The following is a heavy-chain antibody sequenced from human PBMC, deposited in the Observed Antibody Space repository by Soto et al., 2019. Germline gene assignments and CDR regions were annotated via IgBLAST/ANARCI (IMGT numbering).Heavy chain of an antibody. J-gene: IGHJ6*02. CDR2: ISGSGGST. D-gene: IGHD3-3*01. CDR3: ARFGVVTYYYYYGMDV. CDR1: GFTFSSYA. V-gene: IGHV3-23*01. Sequence: GGSLRLSCAASGFTFSSYAMSWVRQAPGKGLEWVSAISGSGGSTYYADSVKGRFTISRDNSKNTLYLQMNSLRAEDTAVYYCARFGVVTYYYYYGMDVWGQGTTVTVSS.